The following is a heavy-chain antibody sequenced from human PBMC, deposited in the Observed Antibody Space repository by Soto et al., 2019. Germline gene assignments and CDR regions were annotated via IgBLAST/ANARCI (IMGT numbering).Heavy chain of an antibody. J-gene: IGHJ4*02. CDR3: ARWGLRSGWNEQVVDY. V-gene: IGHV3-33*01. CDR1: GFTFSHYG. Sequence: QVHLVESGGGVVQAGRSLRLSCAASGFTFSHYGMHWVRQAPGKGLEWVALIWHDGSKKYYGDSVEGRFTISRDNSKSIVVLEMNSGRVEDTAVYFCARWGLRSGWNEQVVDYWGQGTLVSVSS. D-gene: IGHD6-19*01. CDR2: IWHDGSKK.